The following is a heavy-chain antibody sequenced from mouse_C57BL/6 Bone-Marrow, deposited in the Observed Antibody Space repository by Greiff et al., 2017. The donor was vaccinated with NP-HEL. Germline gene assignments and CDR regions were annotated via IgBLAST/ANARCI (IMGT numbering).Heavy chain of an antibody. CDR3: ARGGLFFDY. J-gene: IGHJ2*01. CDR1: GYTFTDYY. CDR2: INPYNGGT. Sequence: VQLQQSGPVLVKPGASVKMSCKASGYTFTDYYMNWVKQSHGKSLEWIGVINPYNGGTSYNQKFKGKATLTVDKSSSTAYMELNSLTSEDSAVYYCARGGLFFDYWGQGTTLTVSS. V-gene: IGHV1-19*01.